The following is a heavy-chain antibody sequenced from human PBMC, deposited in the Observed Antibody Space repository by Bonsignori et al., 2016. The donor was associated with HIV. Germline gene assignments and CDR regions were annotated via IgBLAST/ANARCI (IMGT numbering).Heavy chain of an antibody. D-gene: IGHD2-15*01. Sequence: VRQMPGKGLEWMGIIYPGDSDTRYSPSFQGQVTISADKSISTAYLQWSSLKASDTAMYYCARRYCSGGSCYDYFDYWGPGEPWSPSPQ. CDR3: ARRYCSGGSCYDYFDY. V-gene: IGHV5-51*01. J-gene: IGHJ4*02. CDR2: IYPGDSDT.